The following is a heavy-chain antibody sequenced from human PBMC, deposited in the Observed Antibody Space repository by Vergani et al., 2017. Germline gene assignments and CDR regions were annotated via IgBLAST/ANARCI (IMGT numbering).Heavy chain of an antibody. CDR1: GYTFTNYG. J-gene: IGHJ3*02. D-gene: IGHD2-21*01. Sequence: QVHLVQSGAEVKKPGASVKVSCKASGYTFTNYGISWMRQAPGQGLEWMGWISAYNDNTNYAQKVQGRVTMTTDTSTSTDYMELRSLRSDDTAVYYCAREKGSGGILWLDAFDIWGQGTMVSVSS. CDR2: ISAYNDNT. CDR3: AREKGSGGILWLDAFDI. V-gene: IGHV1-18*01.